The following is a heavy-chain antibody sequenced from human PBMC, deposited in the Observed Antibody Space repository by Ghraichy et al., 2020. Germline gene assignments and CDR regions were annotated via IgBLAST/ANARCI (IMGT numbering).Heavy chain of an antibody. D-gene: IGHD1-26*01. V-gene: IGHV3-23*01. Sequence: WGSLRLSCAASGFTFSSYAMSWVRQAPGKGLEWVSPISATGGNAYYADSVKGRFTISRDNSKNTLYLQMNSLRAEDTAVYYCAKDVDSGSYFSPAYFDYWGQGTLVTVSS. CDR3: AKDVDSGSYFSPAYFDY. CDR1: GFTFSSYA. CDR2: ISATGGNA. J-gene: IGHJ4*02.